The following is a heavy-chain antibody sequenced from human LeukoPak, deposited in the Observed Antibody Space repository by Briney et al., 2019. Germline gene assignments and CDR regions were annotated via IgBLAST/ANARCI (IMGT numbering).Heavy chain of an antibody. CDR2: IYYSGST. V-gene: IGHV4-39*01. D-gene: IGHD4-17*01. J-gene: IGHJ4*02. Sequence: SETLSLTCTVSGGSISSSSYYWGWIRQPPGKGLEWIGSIYYSGSTYYNPSLKSRVTISVDTSKNQFSLKLSSVTAADTAVYYCARHLTYGDYVRGYFDYWGRGTLVTVSS. CDR3: ARHLTYGDYVRGYFDY. CDR1: GGSISSSSYY.